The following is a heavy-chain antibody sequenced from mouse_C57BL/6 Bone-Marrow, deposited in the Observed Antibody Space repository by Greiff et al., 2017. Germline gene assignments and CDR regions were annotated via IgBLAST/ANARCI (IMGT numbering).Heavy chain of an antibody. Sequence: QVQLQQSGAELAKPGASVKLSCKASGYTFTSYWMHWVKQRPGQGLEWIGEIDPSDSYTNYNQKFKGKSTLTVDKSSSTAYMQLSSLTSEDSAVYYCAKGLLSPFAYWGQGTLVTVSA. CDR2: IDPSDSYT. D-gene: IGHD2-3*01. V-gene: IGHV1-69*01. CDR3: AKGLLSPFAY. J-gene: IGHJ3*01. CDR1: GYTFTSYW.